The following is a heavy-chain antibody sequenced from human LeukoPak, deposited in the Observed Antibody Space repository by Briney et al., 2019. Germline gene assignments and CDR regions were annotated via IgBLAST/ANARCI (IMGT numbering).Heavy chain of an antibody. D-gene: IGHD5-18*01. CDR2: ILSDGSKE. Sequence: PGGSLRLSCAASGFTFSSYGMHWVRQAPGKGLEWVAVILSDGSKEFYTDSVKGRFTISRDNSKNTLYLQMNSLRAEDTAVYYCAKDGDTAMVTGEFDPWGQGTLVTVSS. CDR3: AKDGDTAMVTGEFDP. V-gene: IGHV3-33*06. CDR1: GFTFSSYG. J-gene: IGHJ5*02.